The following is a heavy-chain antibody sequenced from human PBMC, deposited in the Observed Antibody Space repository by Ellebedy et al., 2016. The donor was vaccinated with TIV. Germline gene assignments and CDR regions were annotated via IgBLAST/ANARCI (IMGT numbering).Heavy chain of an antibody. Sequence: ASVKVSCKASGYTFTGYYIHWVRQAPGQGLEWMGWINPNSGGTNYAQKFQGRVTMTRDTYISTAYMELSGLSSDDTATYYCERDRMVGVTTNDVLDFWGQGTMVIVSS. V-gene: IGHV1-2*02. CDR3: ERDRMVGVTTNDVLDF. CDR1: GYTFTGYY. D-gene: IGHD1-26*01. J-gene: IGHJ3*01. CDR2: INPNSGGT.